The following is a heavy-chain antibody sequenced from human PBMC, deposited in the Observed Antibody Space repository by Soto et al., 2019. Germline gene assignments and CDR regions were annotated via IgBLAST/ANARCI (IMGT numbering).Heavy chain of an antibody. CDR1: GLTFPRAW. CDR2: IRSETDGGTA. CDR3: TTDTIPFSTPVIATGGAY. D-gene: IGHD2-21*01. Sequence: GGPLRLPCATSGLTFPRAWLSWFRQVPGKGLEWVGRIRSETDGGTADDGSTVDARFTTSRDDSKRVVFLQIDNVRTADTAFYYCTTDTIPFSTPVIATGGAYWGQGALVTVSS. J-gene: IGHJ4*02. V-gene: IGHV3-15*01.